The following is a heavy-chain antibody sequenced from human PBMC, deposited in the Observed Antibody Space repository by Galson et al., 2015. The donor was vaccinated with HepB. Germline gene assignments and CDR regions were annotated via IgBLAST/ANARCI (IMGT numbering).Heavy chain of an antibody. J-gene: IGHJ4*02. V-gene: IGHV3-33*01. CDR2: IWYDGSKG. D-gene: IGHD3-22*01. CDR1: GFTFRSFG. Sequence: SLRLSCAASGFTFRSFGMHWVRQAPGKGLEWVAVIWYDGSKGYHADSVKGRFTISRDNSKNTLYLQMNSLRAEDTAVYYCARDNRYDSSGYFDYWGQGTLVTVSS. CDR3: ARDNRYDSSGYFDY.